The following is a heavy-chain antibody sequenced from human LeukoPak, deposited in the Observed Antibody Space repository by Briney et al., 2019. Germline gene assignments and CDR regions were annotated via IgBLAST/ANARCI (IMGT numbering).Heavy chain of an antibody. CDR1: GFTFSSYA. CDR2: ISGSGGST. CDR3: AKDREGRYYYDSSGPYDY. J-gene: IGHJ4*02. D-gene: IGHD3-22*01. V-gene: IGHV3-23*01. Sequence: PGGSLRLSCAASGFTFSSYAMSWVRQAPGKGLEWVSAISGSGGSTYYADSVKGRFTISRDNSKNTLYLQMNSLRAEDTAVYYCAKDREGRYYYDSSGPYDYWGQGTLVTVSS.